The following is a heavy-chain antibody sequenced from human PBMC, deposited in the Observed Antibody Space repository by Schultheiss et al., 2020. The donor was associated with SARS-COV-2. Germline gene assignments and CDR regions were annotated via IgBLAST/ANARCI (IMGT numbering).Heavy chain of an antibody. CDR1: GFTFSSYA. CDR3: ARNFLEDPANSGFDTRQHGIYYDSSATF. Sequence: GGSLRLSCAASGFTFSSYAMSWVRQAPGKGLEWVAVISYDGSNKYYADSVKGRFTISRDNSKNTLYLQMNSLRAEDPAVYYCARNFLEDPANSGFDTRQHGIYYDSSATFWGQGALVTVSS. D-gene: IGHD3-22*01. CDR2: ISYDGSNK. J-gene: IGHJ4*02. V-gene: IGHV3-30*04.